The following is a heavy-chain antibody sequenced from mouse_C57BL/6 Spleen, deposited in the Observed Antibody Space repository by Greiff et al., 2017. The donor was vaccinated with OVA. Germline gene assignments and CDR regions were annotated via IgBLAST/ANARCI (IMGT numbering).Heavy chain of an antibody. CDR2: IDPEDGDT. D-gene: IGHD2-1*01. V-gene: IGHV14-1*01. J-gene: IGHJ2*01. CDR3: TTDGFYYVNYRDFDY. Sequence: VQLQQSGAELVRPGASVKLSCTASGFNIKDYYMHWVKQRPEQGLEWIGRIDPEDGDTEYAPKFQGKATMTADTSSNTAYLQLSSLTSEDTAVYYCTTDGFYYVNYRDFDYWGQGTTLTVSS. CDR1: GFNIKDYY.